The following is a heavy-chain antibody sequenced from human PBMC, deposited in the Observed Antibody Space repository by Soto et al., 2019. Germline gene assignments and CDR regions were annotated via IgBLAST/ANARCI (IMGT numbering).Heavy chain of an antibody. J-gene: IGHJ4*02. CDR1: GFTFSSYG. CDR3: AKGLAPYYFDY. Sequence: GGSLRLSCAASGFTFSSYGMHWVRQAPGKGLEWVAVISYDGSNKYYADSVKGRFTISRDNSKNTLYLQMNSLRAEDTAVYYYAKGLAPYYFDYWGQGTLVTVSS. CDR2: ISYDGSNK. V-gene: IGHV3-30*18. D-gene: IGHD6-19*01.